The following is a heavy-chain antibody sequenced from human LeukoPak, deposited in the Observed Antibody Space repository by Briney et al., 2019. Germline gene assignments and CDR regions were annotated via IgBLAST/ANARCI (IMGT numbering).Heavy chain of an antibody. D-gene: IGHD2-2*02. V-gene: IGHV3-23*01. CDR1: GFTFSNYV. J-gene: IGHJ4*02. CDR2: ISVSGGST. Sequence: PGGSLRLSCAASGFTFSNYVVSWVRQAPGKGLEWVSAISVSGGSTYYAESVKGRFTISRDNSKNTLNLQMNSLRADDTAVHYCAKDRRYCSSTSCYNSGEIDYWGQGILVTVSS. CDR3: AKDRRYCSSTSCYNSGEIDY.